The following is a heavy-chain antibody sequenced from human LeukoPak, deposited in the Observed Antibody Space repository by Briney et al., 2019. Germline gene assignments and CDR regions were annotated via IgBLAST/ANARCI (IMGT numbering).Heavy chain of an antibody. CDR1: GFTFSSYE. V-gene: IGHV3-7*01. Sequence: GGSLRLSCAASGFTFSSYEMNWVRQAPGKGLEWVANINQDGREKYYVGSVKGRFTISRDNAKNSLYLQMNSLRAEDTAVYYCARGRYYYDSSGYSHWGQGTLVTVSS. J-gene: IGHJ4*02. D-gene: IGHD3-22*01. CDR3: ARGRYYYDSSGYSH. CDR2: INQDGREK.